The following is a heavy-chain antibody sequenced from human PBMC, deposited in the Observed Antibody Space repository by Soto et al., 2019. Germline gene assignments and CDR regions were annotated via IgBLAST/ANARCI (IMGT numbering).Heavy chain of an antibody. J-gene: IGHJ5*02. V-gene: IGHV4-31*03. CDR1: GGSISSGGYY. CDR3: ARGLRWFGADGNWFDP. CDR2: IYYSGST. D-gene: IGHD3-10*01. Sequence: SETLSLTCTVSGGSISSGGYYWSWIRQHPGKGLEWIGYIYYSGSTYYNPSLKSRVTISVDTSKNQFSLKLSSVTAADTAVYYCARGLRWFGADGNWFDPWGQGTLVTVSS.